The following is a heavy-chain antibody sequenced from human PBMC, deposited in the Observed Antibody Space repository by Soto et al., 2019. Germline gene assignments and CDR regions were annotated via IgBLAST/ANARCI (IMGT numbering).Heavy chain of an antibody. CDR2: IYPGDSDT. J-gene: IGHJ3*02. V-gene: IGHV5-51*01. CDR3: ARQNNMETYYYDSSGWETDAFDI. CDR1: GYSFTSYW. Sequence: GESLKISCKGSGYSFTSYWIGWVRQMPGKGLEWMGIIYPGDSDTRYSPSFQGQVTISADKSISTAYLQWSSLKASDTAMYYCARQNNMETYYYDSSGWETDAFDIWGQGTMVTVSS. D-gene: IGHD3-22*01.